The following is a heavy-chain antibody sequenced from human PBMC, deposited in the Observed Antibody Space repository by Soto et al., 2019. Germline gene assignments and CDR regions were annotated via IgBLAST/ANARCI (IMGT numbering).Heavy chain of an antibody. CDR2: MIGDGTSW. Sequence: EVQLLESGGGLAQPGGSLRLSCAASGFSFRIYAMNWVRQAPGKGLEWVSVMIGDGTSWDYADSVRGRFTISRDNSKNTLYLQMNNLRTEDTAVYYCAKDLRPYGRYDWDSWGQGTLVTVSS. CDR3: AKDLRPYGRYDWDS. J-gene: IGHJ5*01. V-gene: IGHV3-23*01. CDR1: GFSFRIYA. D-gene: IGHD1-1*01.